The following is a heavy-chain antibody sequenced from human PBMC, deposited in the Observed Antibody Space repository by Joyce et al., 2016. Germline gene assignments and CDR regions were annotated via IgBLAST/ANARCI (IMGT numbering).Heavy chain of an antibody. CDR3: AKGSDYNPTNFDY. Sequence: EVQLLESGGGLVQPGESLRLSCAASGFNFNIYAMNWVRQTPGKGLDWVSGISGSWGGTYYADLVRGRFTISRDKSKNTLYLQMNSLRADDAALYYCAKGSDYNPTNFDYWGQGTLVTVSS. CDR2: ISGSWGGT. J-gene: IGHJ4*02. V-gene: IGHV3-23*01. D-gene: IGHD4-11*01. CDR1: GFNFNIYA.